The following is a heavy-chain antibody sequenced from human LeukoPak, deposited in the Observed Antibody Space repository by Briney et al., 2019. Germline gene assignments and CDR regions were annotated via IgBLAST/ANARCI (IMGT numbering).Heavy chain of an antibody. CDR2: IGSSDTTI. CDR3: ARDLTSTSWEGFDP. D-gene: IGHD2-2*01. V-gene: IGHV3-48*01. Sequence: GGSLRLSCAASGFTFSTYSMNWVRQAPGKGLEWVSYIGSSDTTIYYADSVKGRFTISRDNAKNSLYLQMSSLRAEDTAVYYCARDLTSTSWEGFDPWGQGTLVTVSS. J-gene: IGHJ5*02. CDR1: GFTFSTYS.